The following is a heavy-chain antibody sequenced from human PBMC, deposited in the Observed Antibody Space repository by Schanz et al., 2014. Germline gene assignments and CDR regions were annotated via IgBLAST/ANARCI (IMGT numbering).Heavy chain of an antibody. CDR2: ISYDGSFK. CDR1: GFTFSSYG. D-gene: IGHD2-2*01. J-gene: IGHJ5*01. Sequence: VQLLESGGGLVEPGGSLRLSCAASGFTFSSYGMHWVRQAPGKGLEWVAVISYDGSFKNYADSVRGRFTISRDNSKNTVHLQMNSLRAEDTAVYYCARAGYDADNWFDSWGQGTLVTVSS. CDR3: ARAGYDADNWFDS. V-gene: IGHV3-33*01.